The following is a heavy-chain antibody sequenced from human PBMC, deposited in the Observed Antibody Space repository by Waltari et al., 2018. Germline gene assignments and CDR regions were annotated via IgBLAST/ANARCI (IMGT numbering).Heavy chain of an antibody. V-gene: IGHV4-39*01. CDR3: ATYLGASLGTAAFDV. D-gene: IGHD2-21*01. Sequence: HQPPVQEMERIAIMSYSEPPYSSPSLKSRVTISRDTSKNQVSLKLGSVTAADTAVYYCATYLGASLGTAAFDVWGQGTMVTVSS. CDR2: MSYSEPP. J-gene: IGHJ3*01.